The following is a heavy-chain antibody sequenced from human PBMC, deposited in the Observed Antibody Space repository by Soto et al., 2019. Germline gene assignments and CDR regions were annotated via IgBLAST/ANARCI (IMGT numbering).Heavy chain of an antibody. CDR2: INHTGSA. J-gene: IGHJ6*02. Sequence: SETLSLTCTVSGGSFNDYYWSWIRQPPGKGLEWIAYINHTGSANYSPSLKGRVTISVDTSKNQFSLKLTSVTAADTAVYYCARVPHFHYGSGSYLRNYYYYGMDVWGQGTTVTVS. V-gene: IGHV4-59*12. D-gene: IGHD3-10*01. CDR3: ARVPHFHYGSGSYLRNYYYYGMDV. CDR1: GGSFNDYY.